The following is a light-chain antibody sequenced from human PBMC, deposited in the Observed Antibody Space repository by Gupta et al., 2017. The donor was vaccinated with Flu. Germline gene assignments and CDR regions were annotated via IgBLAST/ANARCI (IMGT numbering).Light chain of an antibody. CDR3: QQYFGTPFS. V-gene: IGKV4-1*01. CDR2: WAS. CDR1: HSLTYGSDNKNY. J-gene: IGKJ3*01. Sequence: DIVVTQSPASLVVSLGETAAISCRATHSLTYGSDNKNYLAWYQRKVGQPPRLPISWASTRNSGVPDRFSGSGSGTDFTLTINNLQAEDVAVYYCQQYFGTPFSFGPGTKVD.